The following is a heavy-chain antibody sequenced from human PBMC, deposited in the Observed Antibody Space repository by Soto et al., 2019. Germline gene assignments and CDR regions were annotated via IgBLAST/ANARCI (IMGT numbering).Heavy chain of an antibody. CDR1: GFAVSSKY. J-gene: IGHJ4*02. Sequence: EVQLVESGGGLIQPGGSLRLSCAASGFAVSSKYMTWARQAPGKGLEWVSVIYGGGTTYYADSEKGRFTISRDTSKNTLYLQMNSLRAEDTAVYYCVQTTGWPGFDFWGQGTLVTVSS. CDR3: VQTTGWPGFDF. D-gene: IGHD6-19*01. V-gene: IGHV3-53*01. CDR2: IYGGGTT.